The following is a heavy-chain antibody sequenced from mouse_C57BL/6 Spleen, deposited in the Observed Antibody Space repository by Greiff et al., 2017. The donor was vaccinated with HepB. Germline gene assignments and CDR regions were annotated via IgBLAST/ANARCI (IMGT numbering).Heavy chain of an antibody. J-gene: IGHJ4*01. Sequence: QVQLQQPGPELVKPGASVKLSCKASGYTFTSYWMHWVKQRPGQGLEWIGNINPSNGGTNYNEKFKSKATLTVDKSSSTAYMQLSSLTSEDSAVYYCASPPSTYYGSSYAMDYWGQGTSVTVSS. V-gene: IGHV1-53*01. CDR2: INPSNGGT. D-gene: IGHD1-1*01. CDR3: ASPPSTYYGSSYAMDY. CDR1: GYTFTSYW.